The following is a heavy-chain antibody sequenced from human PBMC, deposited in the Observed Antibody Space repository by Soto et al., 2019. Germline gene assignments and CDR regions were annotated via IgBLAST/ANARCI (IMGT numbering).Heavy chain of an antibody. J-gene: IGHJ4*02. CDR3: ARHAVHSGGFTDY. D-gene: IGHD6-19*01. V-gene: IGHV4-39*01. CDR1: GGSISSSSYY. Sequence: QLQLQESGPGLVKPSETLSLTCTVSGGSISSSSYYWGWIRQPPGKGLEWIGSIYYSGSTSYNPSLRSRVTLPVTTSQHQFSLKLSSVTAADPAVYYCARHAVHSGGFTDYGGQGTLVTVSS. CDR2: IYYSGST.